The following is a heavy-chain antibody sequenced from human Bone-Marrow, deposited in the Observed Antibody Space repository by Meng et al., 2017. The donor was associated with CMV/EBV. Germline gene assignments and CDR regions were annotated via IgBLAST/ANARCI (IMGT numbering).Heavy chain of an antibody. CDR1: GNSVSSNSAA. CDR2: TYYRSKWDN. D-gene: IGHD3-10*01. J-gene: IGHJ3*02. CDR3: ARGKGNAFDI. V-gene: IGHV6-1*01. Sequence: LRLSCAISGNSVSSNSAAWNWIRQSPSRGLEWVGRTYYRSKWDNDYAVSVKCRITINPDTSKNQLSLQLISVTPEDTAVYYCARGKGNAFDIWGQGTMVTVSS.